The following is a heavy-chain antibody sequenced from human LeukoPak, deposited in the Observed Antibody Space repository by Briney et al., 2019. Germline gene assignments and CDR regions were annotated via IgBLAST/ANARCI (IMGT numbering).Heavy chain of an antibody. CDR1: GGSIKSNNW. CDR2: IYHSGST. J-gene: IGHJ1*01. D-gene: IGHD6-6*01. Sequence: PSETLSLTCAVSGGSIKSNNWWSWVRQPPGKGLEWIGEIYHSGSTNYNPSLESRVTVSVDKSKNQFSLDLSSVTAADTAVYYCARGGAARLHFQNWGQGTLVTVSS. CDR3: ARGGAARLHFQN. V-gene: IGHV4-4*02.